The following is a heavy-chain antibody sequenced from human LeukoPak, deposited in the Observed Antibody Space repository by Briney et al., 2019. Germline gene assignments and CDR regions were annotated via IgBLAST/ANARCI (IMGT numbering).Heavy chain of an antibody. V-gene: IGHV4-59*08. CDR3: ARHRFAWYDFDV. CDR1: GASINDHY. CDR2: KYYAGST. D-gene: IGHD3-9*01. Sequence: SETLSLTCTVSGASINDHYWSWIRQPPGKGLERIGYKYYAGSTSTNPSLESRVTISVDTSKNQFSLNLYSVTAADTAVYYCARHRFAWYDFDVWGQGTRATVS. J-gene: IGHJ3*01.